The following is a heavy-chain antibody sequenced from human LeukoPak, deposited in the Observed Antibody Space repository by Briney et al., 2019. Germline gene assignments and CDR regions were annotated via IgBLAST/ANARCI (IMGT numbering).Heavy chain of an antibody. CDR2: ISGSGGST. CDR1: GFTFSSYA. CDR3: AKEGRYYYDSSGYFDY. Sequence: GGSLRLSCAASGFTFSSYAMSLVRQAPGKGLEWVSAISGSGGSTYYADSVKGRFTISRDNSKNTLYLQMNSLRAEDTAVYYCAKEGRYYYDSSGYFDYWGQGTLVTVSS. D-gene: IGHD3-22*01. J-gene: IGHJ4*02. V-gene: IGHV3-23*01.